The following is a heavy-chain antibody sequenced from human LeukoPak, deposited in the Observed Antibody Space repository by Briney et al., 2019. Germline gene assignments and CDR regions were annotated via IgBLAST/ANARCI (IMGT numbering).Heavy chain of an antibody. CDR1: GYMFTGYY. V-gene: IGHV1-2*02. D-gene: IGHD5-24*01. J-gene: IGHJ4*02. Sequence: ASVKVSCKASGYMFTGYYMHWVRQAPGQGLEWMGWINPNSGGTNYAQKFQGRVTMTRDTSISTAYMELSRLRSDDTAVYYCARERGRWLKKFDYWGQGTLVTVSS. CDR2: INPNSGGT. CDR3: ARERGRWLKKFDY.